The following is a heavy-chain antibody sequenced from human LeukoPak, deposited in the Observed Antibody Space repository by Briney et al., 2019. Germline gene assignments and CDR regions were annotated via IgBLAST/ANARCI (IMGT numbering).Heavy chain of an antibody. CDR3: ARDRYSGYGD. Sequence: GGSLRLSCAASGFTVSSNYMSWVRRAPGKGLEWVLVIYSGGSTYYADSVKGRFTISRDNSKNTLYLQMNSLRAEDTAVYYCARDRYSGYGDWGQGTLVTVSS. V-gene: IGHV3-53*01. CDR1: GFTVSSNY. D-gene: IGHD5-12*01. J-gene: IGHJ4*02. CDR2: IYSGGST.